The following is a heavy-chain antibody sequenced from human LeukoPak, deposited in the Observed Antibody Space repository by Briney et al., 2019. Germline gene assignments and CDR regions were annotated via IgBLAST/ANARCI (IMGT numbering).Heavy chain of an antibody. CDR2: ISSSSSYI. CDR3: ARDLKYCSSTSCYPPSDDYFDY. V-gene: IGHV3-21*01. CDR1: GFTFSSYS. D-gene: IGHD2-2*01. J-gene: IGHJ4*02. Sequence: GGSLRLSCAASGFTFSSYSMNWVRQAPGKGLEWVSSISSSSSYIYYADSVKGRFTITRDNAKNSLYLQMNSLRAEDTAVYYCARDLKYCSSTSCYPPSDDYFDYWGQGTLVTVSS.